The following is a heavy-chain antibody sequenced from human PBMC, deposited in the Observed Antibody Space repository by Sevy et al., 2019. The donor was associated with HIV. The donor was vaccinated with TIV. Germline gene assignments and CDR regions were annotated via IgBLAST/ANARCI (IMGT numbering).Heavy chain of an antibody. CDR2: IRSKANSYAT. J-gene: IGHJ4*02. D-gene: IGHD6-13*01. CDR3: TRLVTGGSSSDY. CDR1: GFTFSGSA. V-gene: IGHV3-73*01. Sequence: GGSLRLSCAASGFTFSGSAMHWVRQASGKGLKWVGRIRSKANSYATAYAASVKGRFTISRDDSKNTAYLQMNSLKTEDTAVYYCTRLVTGGSSSDYWGQGTLVTVSS.